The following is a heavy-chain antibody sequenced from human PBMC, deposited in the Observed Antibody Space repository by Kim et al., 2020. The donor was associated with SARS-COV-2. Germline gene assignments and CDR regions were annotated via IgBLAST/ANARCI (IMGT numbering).Heavy chain of an antibody. Sequence: GGSLRLSCAASGFTFSSYAMPWVRQAPGKGLEWVSVISGSGGSTSYANSVKGRFTISRDNSKNTLYLQMNSLRAEDTAVYYCANDREGGYEYYGLDVWGQGTTVTVSS. J-gene: IGHJ6*02. CDR2: ISGSGGST. CDR1: GFTFSSYA. D-gene: IGHD1-26*01. V-gene: IGHV3-23*01. CDR3: ANDREGGYEYYGLDV.